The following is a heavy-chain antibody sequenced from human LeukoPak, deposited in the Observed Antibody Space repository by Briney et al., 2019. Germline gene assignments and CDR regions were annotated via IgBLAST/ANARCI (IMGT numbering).Heavy chain of an antibody. J-gene: IGHJ5*01. V-gene: IGHV3-7*01. CDR1: AFIFSGHW. CDR3: AKSDWFDS. Sequence: GGSLRLSCEGSAFIFSGHWMNWVRQTPGKGLEWVASIKEDGSERQYVDSVKGRFTISRDNAKNILYLQMNSLRAEDTAVYYCAKSDWFDSWGQGTLVTVSS. CDR2: IKEDGSER.